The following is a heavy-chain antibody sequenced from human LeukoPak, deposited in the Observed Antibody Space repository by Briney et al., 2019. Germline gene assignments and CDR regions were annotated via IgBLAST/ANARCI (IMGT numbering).Heavy chain of an antibody. CDR3: ARGDYVGINYYYYMDV. D-gene: IGHD3-16*01. CDR1: GGTFSSYA. CDR2: IIPIFGAA. J-gene: IGHJ6*03. Sequence: SVKVSCKASGGTFSSYAISWVRQAPGQGLEWMGGIIPIFGAANYAQKFQGRVTITAHESTSTAYMELSSLRSEDTAVYYCARGDYVGINYYYYMDVWGKGTTVTVSS. V-gene: IGHV1-69*01.